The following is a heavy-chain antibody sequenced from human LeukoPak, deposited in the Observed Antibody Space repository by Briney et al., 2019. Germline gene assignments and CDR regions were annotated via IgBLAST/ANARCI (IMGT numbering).Heavy chain of an antibody. Sequence: PSETLSLTCTVSGGSISSYYWSWIRQPAGKGLEWIGRIYTSGSTNYNPSLKSRVTMSVDTSKNQFSLKLSSVTAADTAVYYCARDRAMAGTNDAFDIWGQGTMLTVSS. CDR2: IYTSGST. CDR1: GGSISSYY. CDR3: ARDRAMAGTNDAFDI. D-gene: IGHD2-8*01. J-gene: IGHJ3*02. V-gene: IGHV4-4*07.